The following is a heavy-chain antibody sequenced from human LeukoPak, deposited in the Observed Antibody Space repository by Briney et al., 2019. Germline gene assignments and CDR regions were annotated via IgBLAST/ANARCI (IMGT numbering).Heavy chain of an antibody. J-gene: IGHJ4*02. CDR1: GYTFTGYY. CDR3: ARAELSGVAVAATFDY. V-gene: IGHV1-2*02. D-gene: IGHD6-19*01. Sequence: ASVKVSCKASGYTFTGYYMHWVRQAPGQGLEWMGWINPNSGGTNYAQKFQGRVTMTRDTSISTAYVELSRLRSDDTAVYYCARAELSGVAVAATFDYWGQGTLVTVSS. CDR2: INPNSGGT.